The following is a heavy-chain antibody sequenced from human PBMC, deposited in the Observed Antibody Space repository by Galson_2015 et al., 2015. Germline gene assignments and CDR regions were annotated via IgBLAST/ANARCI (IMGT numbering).Heavy chain of an antibody. CDR1: GFTFSSYW. J-gene: IGHJ3*02. Sequence: SLRLSCAASGFTFSSYWMHWVRQAPGKGLVWVSRINSDGSSTSYADSVKGRFTISRDNAKNTLYLQMNSLRAEDTAVYYCARGGLWFGINDAFDIWGQGTMVTVSS. CDR3: ARGGLWFGINDAFDI. CDR2: INSDGSST. V-gene: IGHV3-74*01. D-gene: IGHD3-10*01.